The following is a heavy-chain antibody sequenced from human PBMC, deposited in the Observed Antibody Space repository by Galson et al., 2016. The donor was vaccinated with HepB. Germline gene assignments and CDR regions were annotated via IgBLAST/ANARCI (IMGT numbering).Heavy chain of an antibody. CDR3: ARGRLEPYHYFDY. CDR1: SGSISDYH. Sequence: SETLSLTCTVSSGSISDYHWNWIRQPPGKGLEWIGFIYFSGSTNYNPSLKSRVTILVDRSKNQFSLKLGSVSAADTAVYYRARGRLEPYHYFDYWGQGTLVTVSS. D-gene: IGHD1-1*01. V-gene: IGHV4-59*01. J-gene: IGHJ4*02. CDR2: IYFSGST.